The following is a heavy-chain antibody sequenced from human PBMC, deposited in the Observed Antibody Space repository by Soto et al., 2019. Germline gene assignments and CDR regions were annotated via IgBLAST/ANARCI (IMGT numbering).Heavy chain of an antibody. CDR3: AGDTDSHYNDIHAPSYP. Sequence: QVQLVQSGAEVKKPGSSVKVSCKASGGTFSTYTITWVRQAPGQGLEWMGRIIPIIGIINYAQKFQGRVTINADQFAGTAYMEVTGLRSDDTAVYYCAGDTDSHYNDIHAPSYPWGQGTLVTVSS. D-gene: IGHD4-4*01. CDR2: IIPIIGII. CDR1: GGTFSTYT. V-gene: IGHV1-69*08. J-gene: IGHJ5*02.